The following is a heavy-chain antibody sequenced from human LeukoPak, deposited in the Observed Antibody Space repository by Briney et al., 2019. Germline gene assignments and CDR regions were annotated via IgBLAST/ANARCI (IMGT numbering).Heavy chain of an antibody. CDR1: GFTFSSYG. J-gene: IGHJ6*02. D-gene: IGHD2-15*01. Sequence: PGGSLRLSCAASGFTFSSYGMHWVRQAPGKGLEWVAVISYDGSNKYYADSVKGRFTISGDNSKNTLYLQMNSLRAEDTAVYYCAKDPLCSGGSCYSFYYYYGMDVWGQGTTVTVSS. V-gene: IGHV3-30*18. CDR2: ISYDGSNK. CDR3: AKDPLCSGGSCYSFYYYYGMDV.